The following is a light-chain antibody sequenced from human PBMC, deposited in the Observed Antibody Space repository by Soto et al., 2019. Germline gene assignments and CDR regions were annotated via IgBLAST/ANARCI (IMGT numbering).Light chain of an antibody. V-gene: IGLV2-14*01. Sequence: QSALTQPASVSGSPGQSITISCTGTRSDGGGYNYVSWYQQHPGKAPKLMIYGVTNRPSVVSNRFSGSKSGNTASLTISGLQAEDEADNSRRSYKSSTNLSVVLGGGNKLNV. CDR1: RSDGGGYNY. J-gene: IGLJ2*01. CDR2: GVT. CDR3: RSYKSSTNLSVV.